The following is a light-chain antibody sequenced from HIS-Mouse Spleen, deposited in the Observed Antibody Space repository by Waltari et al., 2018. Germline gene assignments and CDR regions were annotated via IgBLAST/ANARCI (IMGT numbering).Light chain of an antibody. CDR1: SSDVGGYNY. Sequence: QSALTQPASVSGSPGQSITISCTGTSSDVGGYNYVSWYQQHPGKAPKLIIFDFSNVPSGVSNRFSGSKSGNTASLTISGLQAADEADYYCSSYTSSSFNVVFGGGTKLTVL. V-gene: IGLV2-14*03. CDR3: SSYTSSSFNVV. J-gene: IGLJ2*01. CDR2: DFS.